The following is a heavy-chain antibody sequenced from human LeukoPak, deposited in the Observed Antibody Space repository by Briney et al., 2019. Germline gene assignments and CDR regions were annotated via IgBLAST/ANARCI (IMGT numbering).Heavy chain of an antibody. CDR2: ISGSGGST. D-gene: IGHD3-22*01. CDR1: GFTFSSYA. V-gene: IGHV3-23*01. CDR3: AKITYYYDSSGYYYFDY. J-gene: IGHJ4*02. Sequence: GGSLRLSCAASGFTFSSYAMSWVRQAPGKGLEWVSAISGSGGSTYYADSVEGRFTISRDNSKNTLYLQMNSLRAEDTAVYYCAKITYYYDSSGYYYFDYWGQGTLVTVSS.